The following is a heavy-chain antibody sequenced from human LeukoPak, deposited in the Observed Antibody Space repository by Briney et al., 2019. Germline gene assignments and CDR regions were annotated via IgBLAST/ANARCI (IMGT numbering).Heavy chain of an antibody. D-gene: IGHD1-7*01. V-gene: IGHV4-38-2*02. CDR1: GYSISSGYY. CDR2: IYHSGST. CDR3: ARDSPIELGYFDY. J-gene: IGHJ4*02. Sequence: SETLSLTCTVSGYSISSGYYWGWIRQPPGKGLEWIGSIYHSGSTYYNPSLKSRVTISVDTSKNQFSLKLSSVTAADTAVYYCARDSPIELGYFDYWGQGTLVTVSS.